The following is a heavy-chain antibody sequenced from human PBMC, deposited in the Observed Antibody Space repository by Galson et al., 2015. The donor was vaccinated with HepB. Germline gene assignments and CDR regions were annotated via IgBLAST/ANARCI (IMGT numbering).Heavy chain of an antibody. Sequence: SVKVSCKASGYTFTSYGISWVRQAPGQGLEWMGWISAYNGNTNYAQKLQGRVTVTTDTSTSTAYMEPRSLRSDDTAVYYCARGHYYYDSSGYYPTPFDYWGQGTLVTVSS. J-gene: IGHJ4*02. CDR2: ISAYNGNT. V-gene: IGHV1-18*04. CDR1: GYTFTSYG. D-gene: IGHD3-22*01. CDR3: ARGHYYYDSSGYYPTPFDY.